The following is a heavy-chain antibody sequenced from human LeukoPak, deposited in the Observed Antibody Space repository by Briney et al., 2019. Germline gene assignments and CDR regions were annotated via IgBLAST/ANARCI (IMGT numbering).Heavy chain of an antibody. CDR3: AREPALGYCSGGSCYSREHYYMDV. V-gene: IGHV4-61*02. CDR2: IYTSGST. D-gene: IGHD2-15*01. CDR1: GGSISSGSYY. J-gene: IGHJ6*03. Sequence: SETLSLTCTVSGGSISSGSYYWSWIRQPAGKGLEWIGRIYTSGSTNYNPSLKSRVTISVDTSKNQLSLKLSSVTAADTAVYYCAREPALGYCSGGSCYSREHYYMDVWGKGTTVTVSS.